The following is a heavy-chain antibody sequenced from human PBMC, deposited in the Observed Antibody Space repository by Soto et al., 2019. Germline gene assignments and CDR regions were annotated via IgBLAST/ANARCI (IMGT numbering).Heavy chain of an antibody. D-gene: IGHD3-22*01. CDR1: GFTFSNYA. Sequence: PGGSLRLSCAASGFTFSNYAMIWVRQAPGKGLEWVSVIDGSGYFTDYADSVKGRFTISRDTSKNTMYLQMDNLRAEDTAVYYCAKAPDYGDTSGYPPPPPWGRGTVVTVYS. J-gene: IGHJ5*02. CDR2: IDGSGYFT. CDR3: AKAPDYGDTSGYPPPPP. V-gene: IGHV3-23*01.